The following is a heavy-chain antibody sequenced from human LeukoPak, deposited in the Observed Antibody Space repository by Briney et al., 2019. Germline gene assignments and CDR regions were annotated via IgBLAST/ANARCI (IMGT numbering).Heavy chain of an antibody. CDR3: ARVSARGYDY. D-gene: IGHD5-18*01. J-gene: IGHJ4*02. V-gene: IGHV3-48*01. CDR2: INSINAV. CDR1: GFMFDTYI. Sequence: PGGSLRLSCAASGFMFDTYIMTWVRQAPGKGLEWISYINSINAVYYTDSVQGRFNISRDNAKNSLYLQMNSLRAEDTAMYYCARVSARGYDYWGRGTLVTVSS.